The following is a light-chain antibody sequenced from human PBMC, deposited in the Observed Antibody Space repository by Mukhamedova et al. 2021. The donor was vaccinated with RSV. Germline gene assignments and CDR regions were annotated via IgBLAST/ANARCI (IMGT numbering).Light chain of an antibody. J-gene: IGKJ1*01. Sequence: WYQRRVHGKAPNLLMYEASSLESGVPSRFSGSGSGKEFTLTISSLQPDDFATYYCQQYYSYLTFGQGTKVEIK. V-gene: IGKV1-5*03. CDR3: QQYYSYLT. CDR2: EAS.